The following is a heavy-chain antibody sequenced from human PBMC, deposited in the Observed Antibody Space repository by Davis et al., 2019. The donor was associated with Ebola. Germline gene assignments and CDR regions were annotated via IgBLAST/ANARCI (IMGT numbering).Heavy chain of an antibody. J-gene: IGHJ6*02. CDR1: GGSISSSSYY. V-gene: IGHV4-39*01. CDR2: IYYSGST. CDR3: ARVIRRYYYGMDV. Sequence: PGGSLRLSCTVSGGSISSSSYYWGWIRQPPGKGLEWIGSIYYSGSTYYNPSLKSRVTISVDTSKNQFSMKLSSVTAADTAVYYCARVIRRYYYGMDVWGQGTTVTVSS. D-gene: IGHD3-16*02.